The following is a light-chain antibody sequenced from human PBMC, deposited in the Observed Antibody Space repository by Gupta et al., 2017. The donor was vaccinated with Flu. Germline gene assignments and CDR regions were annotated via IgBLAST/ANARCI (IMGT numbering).Light chain of an antibody. Sequence: IVMTQSPSTPSLSPGERASLSCRASKSVSSNLAWYQQKPGQAPMLLIYGASTRATGSPARFSGSGCGTELTFTISSLQSEDYEVYYCQQYNNWPPLFTFGHGTKVDIK. CDR3: QQYNNWPPLFT. J-gene: IGKJ3*01. V-gene: IGKV3-15*01. CDR1: KSVSSN. CDR2: GAS.